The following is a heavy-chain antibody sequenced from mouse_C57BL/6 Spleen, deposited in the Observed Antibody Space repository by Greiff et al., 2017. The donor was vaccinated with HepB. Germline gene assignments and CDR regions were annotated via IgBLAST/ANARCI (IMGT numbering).Heavy chain of an antibody. D-gene: IGHD2-5*01. J-gene: IGHJ4*01. CDR2: IYPGSGST. V-gene: IGHV1-55*01. Sequence: QVQLQQPGAELVKPGASVKMSCKASGYTFTSYWITWVKQRPGQGLEWIGDIYPGSGSTNYNEKFKSKATLTVDTSSSTAYMQLSSLTSEDSAVYYCAREAYYSNYAPAMDYWGQGTSVTVSS. CDR3: AREAYYSNYAPAMDY. CDR1: GYTFTSYW.